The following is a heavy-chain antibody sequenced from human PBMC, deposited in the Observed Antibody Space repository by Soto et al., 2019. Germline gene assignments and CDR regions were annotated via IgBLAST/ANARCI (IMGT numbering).Heavy chain of an antibody. Sequence: GASVKVSCKASGYTFGHFYITWVRQAPGQGLEWMGAISPHNRNTNYAEKFRGRVTMTTDTSTTTAYMELRSLRSDGTAVYYCARDEGGYDILTGYYKAHHFDQWGQGALVTSPQ. CDR3: ARDEGGYDILTGYYKAHHFDQ. V-gene: IGHV1-18*01. D-gene: IGHD3-9*01. CDR1: GYTFGHFY. J-gene: IGHJ4*02. CDR2: ISPHNRNT.